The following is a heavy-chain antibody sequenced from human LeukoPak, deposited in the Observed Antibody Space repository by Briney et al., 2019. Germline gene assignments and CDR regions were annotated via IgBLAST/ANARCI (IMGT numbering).Heavy chain of an antibody. J-gene: IGHJ4*02. CDR1: GFTFSSYW. V-gene: IGHV3-7*01. CDR2: INQDQNEI. Sequence: GGSLRLSCAASGFTFSSYWMTWVRQAPGKGLEGVASINQDQNEIHYVDSVKGRFTISRHNAKNSLYLQMNSLRAEDTAVYYCARDYYDSSGYYYFDYWRQGTLVTVSS. D-gene: IGHD3-22*01. CDR3: ARDYYDSSGYYYFDY.